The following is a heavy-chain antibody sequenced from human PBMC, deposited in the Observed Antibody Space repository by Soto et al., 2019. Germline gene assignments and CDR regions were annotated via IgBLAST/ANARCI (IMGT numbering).Heavy chain of an antibody. CDR1: GFIFSNAW. D-gene: IGHD1-26*01. CDR3: TTLKVGSTMNVLFDN. V-gene: IGHV3-15*01. CDR2: IKSKTDGGTT. Sequence: PGGSLRLSCAASGFIFSNAWMSWVRQAPGKGLEWVGRIKSKTDGGTTDCVAPVEGRFTISRDDSENTLYLQLNSLKTEDTAVYYCTTLKVGSTMNVLFDNWGQGALVTVAS. J-gene: IGHJ4*02.